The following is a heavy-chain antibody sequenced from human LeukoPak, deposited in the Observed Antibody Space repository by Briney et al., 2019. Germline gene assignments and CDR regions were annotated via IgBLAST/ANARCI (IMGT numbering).Heavy chain of an antibody. J-gene: IGHJ4*02. Sequence: PGGPLRLSCAASGFTFSDYCMSWIRQAPGKGLEWVSYISSSGSTIYYADSVKGRFTISRDNAKNSLYLQMNSLRAEDTAVHYCARISRSRNYFDYWGQGTLVTVSS. D-gene: IGHD1-26*01. CDR2: ISSSGSTI. CDR1: GFTFSDYC. V-gene: IGHV3-11*01. CDR3: ARISRSRNYFDY.